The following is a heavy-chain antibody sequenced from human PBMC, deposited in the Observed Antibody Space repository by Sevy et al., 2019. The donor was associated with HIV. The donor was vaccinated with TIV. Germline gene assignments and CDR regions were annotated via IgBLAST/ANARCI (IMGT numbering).Heavy chain of an antibody. CDR3: ARVRYTSGVEYFDY. CDR1: GFTFSDYY. D-gene: IGHD6-19*01. J-gene: IGHJ4*02. V-gene: IGHV3-11*06. CDR2: ISNRSTYT. Sequence: GGSLRLSCAASGFTFSDYYMSWTRQAPGKGLEWISYISNRSTYTNYADSMKGRFTISRDNAKNSLYLQMNTLRAEDTAVYYCARVRYTSGVEYFDYWGQGTLVTVSS.